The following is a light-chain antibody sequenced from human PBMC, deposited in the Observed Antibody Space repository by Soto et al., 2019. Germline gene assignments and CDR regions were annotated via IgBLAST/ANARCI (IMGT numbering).Light chain of an antibody. CDR3: MQGTHWPLT. CDR2: KIS. V-gene: IGKV2-30*01. J-gene: IGKJ5*01. Sequence: AVMTQSPLSLPVALGQPASISCRSSQILVYSDGNTYLNWFQQRPGQSPRRLMYKISNRDSGVPDRFSGSGSGTDFTLKISRVEAEDVGVYYCMQGTHWPLTFGQGTRLEIK. CDR1: QILVYSDGNTY.